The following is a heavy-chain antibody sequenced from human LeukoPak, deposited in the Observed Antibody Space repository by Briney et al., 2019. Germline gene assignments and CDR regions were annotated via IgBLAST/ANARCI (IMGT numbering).Heavy chain of an antibody. CDR2: IYSSGST. CDR3: ARGPTMTTDY. V-gene: IGHV4-30-4*01. Sequence: PSETLSLTCTVSGGSISSTYYYWSWVRHPPGNGLEWIGYIYSSGSTSYNPSLRSRVTMAVDTSKNQFSLKLTSVTAADTAVYYCARGPTMTTDYWGQGTLVTVSS. CDR1: GGSISSTYYY. D-gene: IGHD4-17*01. J-gene: IGHJ4*02.